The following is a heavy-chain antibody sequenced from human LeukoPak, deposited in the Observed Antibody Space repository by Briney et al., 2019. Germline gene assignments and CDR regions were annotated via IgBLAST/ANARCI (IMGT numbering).Heavy chain of an antibody. CDR2: IYYSGIT. J-gene: IGHJ5*02. D-gene: IGHD2-8*02. CDR1: GGSISSSSYY. Sequence: SETLSLTCTVSGGSISSSSYYWGWIRQPPGKGLEWIGSIYYSGITTYNPSLKSRVSILVDTSKNQFSLKLNFVTAADSAVYYCARDRTGARLNWFDPWGQGILVTVSS. CDR3: ARDRTGARLNWFDP. V-gene: IGHV4-39*07.